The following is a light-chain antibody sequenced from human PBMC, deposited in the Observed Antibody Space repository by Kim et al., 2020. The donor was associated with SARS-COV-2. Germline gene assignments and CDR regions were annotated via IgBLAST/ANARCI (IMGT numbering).Light chain of an antibody. J-gene: IGKJ3*01. Sequence: ASVGDSVTIPCRARQGISNDLGWYQQKPGKAPKRLIYAASSLQSGVPSRFRGSGSGTEFTLTISSLQPEDFATYYCLHHNRYLFTFGRGTKVDIK. CDR2: AAS. CDR3: LHHNRYLFT. V-gene: IGKV1-17*01. CDR1: QGISND.